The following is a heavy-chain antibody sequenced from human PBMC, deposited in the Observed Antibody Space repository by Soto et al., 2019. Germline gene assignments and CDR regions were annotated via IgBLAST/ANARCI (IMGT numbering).Heavy chain of an antibody. D-gene: IGHD3-10*01. CDR2: IKSKTDGGTT. Sequence: GGSLRLSCAASGFTFSNAWMSWVRQAPGKGLEWVGRIKSKTDGGTTDYAAPVKGRFTISRDDSKNTLYLQMNSLKTEDTAVYYCTTTHYPHYYYYGMDGWGQGTTVTVS. V-gene: IGHV3-15*01. J-gene: IGHJ6*02. CDR3: TTTHYPHYYYYGMDG. CDR1: GFTFSNAW.